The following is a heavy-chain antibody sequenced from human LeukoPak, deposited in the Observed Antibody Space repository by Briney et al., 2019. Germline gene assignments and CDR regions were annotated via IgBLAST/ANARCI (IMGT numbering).Heavy chain of an antibody. CDR2: IKQDGSEK. Sequence: PGGSLRLSCAVSGFTFSSYWMSWVLQAPGKGLEWVANIKQDGSEKYYADSVKGRFTISRDNAKNSLYLQMNSLRAEDTAVYYCARLSDCSGGSCYSNYAFDIWGQGTMVTVSS. V-gene: IGHV3-7*01. CDR1: GFTFSSYW. J-gene: IGHJ3*02. D-gene: IGHD2-15*01. CDR3: ARLSDCSGGSCYSNYAFDI.